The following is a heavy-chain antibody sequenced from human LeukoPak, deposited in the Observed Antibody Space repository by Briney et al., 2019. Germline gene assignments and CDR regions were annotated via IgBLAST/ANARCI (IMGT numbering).Heavy chain of an antibody. CDR2: ISSDGSST. D-gene: IGHD6-6*01. CDR3: ARVWRIVARHGTFDI. Sequence: GGSLRLSCAASGFTFSRYWMHWGRQGPGRGLEWVSRISSDGSSTTYADSVKGRFSISRDNAKNTLYLQMNSLRAEDTAVYYCARVWRIVARHGTFDIWGQGTMVTVSS. V-gene: IGHV3-74*03. CDR1: GFTFSRYW. J-gene: IGHJ3*02.